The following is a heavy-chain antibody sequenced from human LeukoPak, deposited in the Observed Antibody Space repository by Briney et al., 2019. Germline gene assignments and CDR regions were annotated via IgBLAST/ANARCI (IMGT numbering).Heavy chain of an antibody. Sequence: SVKVSCKASGGTFSSYAISWVRQAPGQGLEWMGRIIPIFGTANYAQKFQGRVTITTDESTSTAYMELSSLRSEDTAVYYCASTIFGVVIASVWGQGTLVTVSS. CDR2: IIPIFGTA. D-gene: IGHD3-3*01. J-gene: IGHJ4*02. CDR3: ASTIFGVVIASV. CDR1: GGTFSSYA. V-gene: IGHV1-69*05.